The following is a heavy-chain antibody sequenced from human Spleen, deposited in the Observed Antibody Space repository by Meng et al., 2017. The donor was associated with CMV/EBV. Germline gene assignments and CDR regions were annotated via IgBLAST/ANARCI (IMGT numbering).Heavy chain of an antibody. CDR3: ARECYDSSGYYGLDV. J-gene: IGHJ6*02. CDR1: GFTFSSYA. D-gene: IGHD3-22*01. CDR2: INWNGGNT. V-gene: IGHV3-20*04. Sequence: GESLKISCAASGFTFSSYAMSWVRQTPGKGLEWVSGINWNGGNTGYVDSVKGRFTISRDNAKNSLYLQMNSLRVEDTALYYCARECYDSSGYYGLDVWGQGTTVTVSS.